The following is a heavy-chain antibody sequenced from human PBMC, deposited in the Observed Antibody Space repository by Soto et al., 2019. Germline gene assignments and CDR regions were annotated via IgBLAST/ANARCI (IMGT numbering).Heavy chain of an antibody. CDR2: ISSSSSYI. J-gene: IGHJ6*02. D-gene: IGHD1-26*01. V-gene: IGHV3-21*01. Sequence: GVSLLLSCAASGFTFSSYSMNWVRQAPGKGLEWVSSISSSSSYIYYADSVKGRFTISRDNAKNSLYLQMNSLRAEDTAVYYCASGIVGAAKGMDVWSQGTTVTVSS. CDR3: ASGIVGAAKGMDV. CDR1: GFTFSSYS.